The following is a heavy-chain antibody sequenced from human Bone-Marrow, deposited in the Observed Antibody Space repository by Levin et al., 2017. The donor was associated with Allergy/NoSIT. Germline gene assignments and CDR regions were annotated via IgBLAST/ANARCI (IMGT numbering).Heavy chain of an antibody. Sequence: SQTLSLTCTVSGGSISSGDYYWSWIRQPPGKGLEWIGYIYYSGSTYYNPSLKSRVTISVDTSKNQFSLKLSSVTAADTAVYYCARLNKYSSGYYYTDWGQGTLVTVSS. V-gene: IGHV4-30-4*01. D-gene: IGHD3-22*01. J-gene: IGHJ4*02. CDR1: GGSISSGDYY. CDR2: IYYSGST. CDR3: ARLNKYSSGYYYTD.